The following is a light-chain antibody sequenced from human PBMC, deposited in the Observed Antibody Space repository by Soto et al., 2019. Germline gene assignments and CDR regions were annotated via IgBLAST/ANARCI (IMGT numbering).Light chain of an antibody. CDR1: QSIGSW. CDR3: QQYNSFRT. J-gene: IGKJ1*01. CDR2: KAS. V-gene: IGKV1-5*03. Sequence: DIQMTQSPSTLSASVGDRVTITCRASQSIGSWLAWYQQKPGKAPKALIYKASSLESGVPSRFSGSGSGTEFTLTISNLQPDDFATYYCQQYNSFRTFGQGTKVEIK.